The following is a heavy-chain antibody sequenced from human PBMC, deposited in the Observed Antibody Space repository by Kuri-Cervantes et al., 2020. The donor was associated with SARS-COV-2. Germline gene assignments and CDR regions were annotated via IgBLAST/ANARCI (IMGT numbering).Heavy chain of an antibody. CDR1: GFTFSSYA. Sequence: GESLKISCAASGFTFSSYAMHWVRQAPGKGLEWVSYISSSSSTIYYADSVKGRFTISRDNSKNTLYLQMNSLRAEDTAVYYCARDSQGSSWMGNAFDIWGQGTMVTVSS. CDR3: ARDSQGSSWMGNAFDI. CDR2: ISSSSSTI. V-gene: IGHV3-48*01. D-gene: IGHD6-13*01. J-gene: IGHJ3*02.